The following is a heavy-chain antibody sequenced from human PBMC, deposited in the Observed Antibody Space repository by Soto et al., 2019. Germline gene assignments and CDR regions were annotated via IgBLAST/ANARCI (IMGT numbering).Heavy chain of an antibody. J-gene: IGHJ6*02. Sequence: SVKVSCKASGGTFSIYAISGVRQAPLQGRDWMGGIIPIFGTANYAQKFQGRVTITADESTSTAYMELSSLRSEDTAVYYCAVGYCSSTSCPRNYYYGMDVWGQGTTVTVSS. D-gene: IGHD2-2*01. CDR3: AVGYCSSTSCPRNYYYGMDV. CDR1: GGTFSIYA. V-gene: IGHV1-69*13. CDR2: IIPIFGTA.